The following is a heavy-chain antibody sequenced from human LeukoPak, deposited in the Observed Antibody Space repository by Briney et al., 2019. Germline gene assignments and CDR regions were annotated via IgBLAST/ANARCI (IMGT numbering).Heavy chain of an antibody. CDR3: ARYDVDMVTNN. CDR1: GGSISSHY. J-gene: IGHJ4*02. Sequence: SETLSLTCTVSGGSISSHYWTWIRQPPGKGLEWIGYIYYRGGTNYNPSHQSRVTISVDTSKNQFSLKVTSVTAADTAVYYCARYDVDMVTNNWGQGTLVTVSS. D-gene: IGHD5-18*01. V-gene: IGHV4-59*11. CDR2: IYYRGGT.